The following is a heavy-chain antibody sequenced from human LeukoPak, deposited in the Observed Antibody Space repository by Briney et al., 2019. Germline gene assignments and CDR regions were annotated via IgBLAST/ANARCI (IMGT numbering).Heavy chain of an antibody. CDR1: GCTFTSYD. D-gene: IGHD5-18*01. V-gene: IGHV1-8*03. Sequence: VASVKISCKASGCTFTSYDINWVRQATGQGLEWMGWMNPNSGNTGYAQKFQGRVTITRNTSISTAYMELSSLRSEDTAVYYCARRSGYSYGSDAFDIWGQGTMVTVSS. CDR2: MNPNSGNT. J-gene: IGHJ3*02. CDR3: ARRSGYSYGSDAFDI.